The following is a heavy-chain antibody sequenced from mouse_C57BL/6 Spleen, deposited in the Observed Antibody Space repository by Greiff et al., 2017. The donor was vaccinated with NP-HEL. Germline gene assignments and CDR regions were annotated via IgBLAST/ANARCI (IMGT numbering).Heavy chain of an antibody. CDR3: ARVTTRYFDV. CDR1: GYTFTSYW. CDR2: IHPNSGST. J-gene: IGHJ1*03. D-gene: IGHD1-1*01. Sequence: QVQLQQSGAELVKPGASVKLSCKASGYTFTSYWMHWVKQRPGQGLEWIGMIHPNSGSTNYNEKFKSKATLTVDKSSSTAYMQLSSLTSEDSAVYYWARVTTRYFDVWGTGTTVTVSS. V-gene: IGHV1-64*01.